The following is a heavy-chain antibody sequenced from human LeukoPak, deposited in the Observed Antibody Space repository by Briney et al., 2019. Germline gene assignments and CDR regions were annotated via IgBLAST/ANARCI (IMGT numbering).Heavy chain of an antibody. CDR2: IIPILGIA. CDR1: GGTFSSYA. J-gene: IGHJ6*02. Sequence: SVKVSCKASGGTFSSYAISWVRQAPGQGLEWMGRIIPILGIANYAQKFQGRVTITADKSTSTAYMELSSLRSEDTAVYYCARGPRGNSSGYYYYYYGMDVWGQGTTVAVSS. V-gene: IGHV1-69*04. D-gene: IGHD3-22*01. CDR3: ARGPRGNSSGYYYYYYGMDV.